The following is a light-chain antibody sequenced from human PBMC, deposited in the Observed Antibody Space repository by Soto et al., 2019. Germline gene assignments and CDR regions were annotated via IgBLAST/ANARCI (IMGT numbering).Light chain of an antibody. CDR1: TSNIGTNYD. J-gene: IGLJ1*01. CDR2: DNA. CDR3: QSYVHTLSGPV. V-gene: IGLV1-40*01. Sequence: QSVLTQPPSVSGAPGQRVTISCTGSTSNIGTNYDVYRYQHLPGRPPKLLTYDNANRPSMVPDRFSVSKSGISASLAITGLQAEDEAHYYCQSYVHTLSGPVFGTGTKLTVL.